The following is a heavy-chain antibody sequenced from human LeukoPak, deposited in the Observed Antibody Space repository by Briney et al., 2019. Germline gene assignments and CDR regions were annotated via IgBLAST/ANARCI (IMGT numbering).Heavy chain of an antibody. CDR3: AREFLLSIISSGSEAY. V-gene: IGHV4-39*07. CDR2: IYYSGST. D-gene: IGHD2-21*01. CDR1: GASISSSSYY. J-gene: IGHJ4*02. Sequence: SETLSLTCTVSGASISSSSYYWGWIRQPPGKGLEWIGSIYYSGSTYYNPSLKSRVTISVDTSKNQFSLKLTSVTAADTAVYYCAREFLLSIISSGSEAYWGQGTLVTVSS.